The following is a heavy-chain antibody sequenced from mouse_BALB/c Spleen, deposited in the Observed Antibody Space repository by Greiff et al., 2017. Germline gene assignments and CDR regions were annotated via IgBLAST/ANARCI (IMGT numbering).Heavy chain of an antibody. CDR2: IDPETGGT. J-gene: IGHJ1*01. CDR3: TIVWLLWYFDV. D-gene: IGHD2-10*02. V-gene: IGHV1-15*01. CDR1: GYTFTDYE. Sequence: VQLQQSGAELVRPGASVTLSCKASGYTFTDYEMHWVKQTPVHGLEWIGAIDPETGGTAYNQKFKGKATLTADKSSSTAYMELRSLTSEDSAVYYCTIVWLLWYFDVWGAGTTVTVSS.